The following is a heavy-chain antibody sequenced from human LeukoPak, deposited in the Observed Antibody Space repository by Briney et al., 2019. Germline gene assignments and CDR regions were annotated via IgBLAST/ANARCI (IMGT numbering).Heavy chain of an antibody. J-gene: IGHJ4*02. V-gene: IGHV3-30*18. D-gene: IGHD4-17*01. CDR3: AKVGDYGDYALDY. CDR1: GVAVSSDG. CDR2: ISYDGSYK. Sequence: PVSFLRFSAAAPGVAVSSDGMHWGRHAQGKGLEWVAVISYDGSYKYYADSVKGRFTISRDNSKNTLYLQMNSLRAEDTAVYYCAKVGDYGDYALDYWGQGTLVTVSS.